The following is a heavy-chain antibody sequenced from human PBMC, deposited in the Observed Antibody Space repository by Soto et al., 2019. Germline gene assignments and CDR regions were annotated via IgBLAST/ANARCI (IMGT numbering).Heavy chain of an antibody. Sequence: PSETLSLTCTVSGGSISSYYWSWIRQPPGKGLEWIGNIYYSGSTNYNPSLKSRVTISVDTSKNQFSLKLSSVTAADTALYYCAGSDTGYSGYSWFDPWGQGTLVTVSS. CDR2: IYYSGST. J-gene: IGHJ5*02. D-gene: IGHD5-12*01. CDR1: GGSISSYY. V-gene: IGHV4-59*08. CDR3: AGSDTGYSGYSWFDP.